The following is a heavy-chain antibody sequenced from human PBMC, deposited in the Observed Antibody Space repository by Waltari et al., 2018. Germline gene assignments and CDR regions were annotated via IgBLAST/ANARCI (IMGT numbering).Heavy chain of an antibody. CDR1: GYTFTDXY. CDR2: VXPEDGXT. CDR3: ATXTLXX. V-gene: IGHV1-69-2*01. J-gene: IGHJ4*02. Sequence: VXXVQSGAEVKKPGATVKISCKVSGYTFTDXYMHWVQQAPGKGLEWMGVVXPEDGXTXXXEXFQGRXTITADXSTDTAYMELSXXXSEXTAXXYCATXTLXXWGQGTXXTVSS.